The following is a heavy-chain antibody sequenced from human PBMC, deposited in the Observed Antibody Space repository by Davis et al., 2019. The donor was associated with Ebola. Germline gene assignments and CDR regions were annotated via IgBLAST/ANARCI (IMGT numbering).Heavy chain of an antibody. CDR1: GGSISNTNYY. D-gene: IGHD3-3*01. Sequence: SETLSLTCTVSGGSISNTNYYWDWIRQPPGKGLEWIGSIYYSGSTYYNPSLKSRVTISVDTSKNQFSLKLSSVTAADTAVYYCARGGIRFLEWLSSYYGMDVWGQGTTVTVSS. CDR2: IYYSGST. V-gene: IGHV4-39*01. J-gene: IGHJ6*02. CDR3: ARGGIRFLEWLSSYYGMDV.